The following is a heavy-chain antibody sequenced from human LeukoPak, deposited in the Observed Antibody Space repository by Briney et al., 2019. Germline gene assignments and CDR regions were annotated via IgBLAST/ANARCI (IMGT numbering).Heavy chain of an antibody. CDR2: IRSKAYGGTT. D-gene: IGHD3-10*01. V-gene: IGHV3-49*04. J-gene: IGHJ4*02. CDR3: TGSFGELSFFAH. CDR1: GFTFGDYG. Sequence: GGSLRLSCTASGFTFGDYGMSWVRQAPGKGLEWVGSIRSKAYGGTTEYAASVKGRFTISRDDSKSIAYLQVNSLKTEDTAVYYCTGSFGELSFFAHWGQGTLVTVSS.